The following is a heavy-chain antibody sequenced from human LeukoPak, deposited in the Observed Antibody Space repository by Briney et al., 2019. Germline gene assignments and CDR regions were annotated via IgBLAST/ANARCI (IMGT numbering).Heavy chain of an antibody. Sequence: PGGSLRLSCAASGYTFSSYWMTWVRQAPGKGLEWVANIKQDGSEKYYVDSVKGRFTISRDNAKNSLYLQMNSLRAEDTAVYYCARAPLFLRSDGGNFDSWGQGTLVTVSS. J-gene: IGHJ4*02. D-gene: IGHD3-16*01. CDR3: ARAPLFLRSDGGNFDS. V-gene: IGHV3-7*01. CDR2: IKQDGSEK. CDR1: GYTFSSYW.